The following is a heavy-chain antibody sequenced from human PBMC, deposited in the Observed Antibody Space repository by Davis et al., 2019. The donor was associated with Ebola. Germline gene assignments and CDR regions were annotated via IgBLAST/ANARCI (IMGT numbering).Heavy chain of an antibody. V-gene: IGHV1-3*01. CDR1: GYTFTSYG. J-gene: IGHJ4*02. Sequence: ASVKVSCKASGYTFTSYGISWVRQAPGQRLEWMGWINAGNGNTKYSQKFQGRVTITRDTSASTAYMELSSLRSEDTAVYYCARDMEEMATIKGFNYWGQGTLVTVSS. CDR2: INAGNGNT. CDR3: ARDMEEMATIKGFNY. D-gene: IGHD5-24*01.